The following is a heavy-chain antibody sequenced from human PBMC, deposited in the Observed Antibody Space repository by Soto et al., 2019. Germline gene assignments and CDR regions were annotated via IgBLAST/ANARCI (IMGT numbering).Heavy chain of an antibody. CDR1: GFTFNRHW. Sequence: EVQLVESGGDLVQPGGSLRLSCAASGFTFNRHWMTWVRQAPGKGLEWVANIKEDGIDKYYVDSVRGRFTISRDNAKNSLYLQMDSLRAEDTAVYYCARRLGNWPSSFCRSLDYWGQGTLVTVSS. CDR2: IKEDGIDK. J-gene: IGHJ4*02. D-gene: IGHD2-2*01. CDR3: ARRLGNWPSSFCRSLDY. V-gene: IGHV3-7*05.